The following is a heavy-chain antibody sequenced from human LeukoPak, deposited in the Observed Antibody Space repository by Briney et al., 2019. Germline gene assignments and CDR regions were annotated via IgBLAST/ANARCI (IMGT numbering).Heavy chain of an antibody. CDR3: ARGGGSSGYYYDY. Sequence: GSLRLSCVASGFTFSSNGMNWVRQPPGKGLEWIGEINHSGSTNYNPSLKSRVTISVDTSKNQFSLKLSSVTAADTAVYYCARGGGSSGYYYDYWGQGTLVTVSS. CDR1: GFTFSSNG. V-gene: IGHV4-34*01. D-gene: IGHD3-22*01. CDR2: INHSGST. J-gene: IGHJ4*02.